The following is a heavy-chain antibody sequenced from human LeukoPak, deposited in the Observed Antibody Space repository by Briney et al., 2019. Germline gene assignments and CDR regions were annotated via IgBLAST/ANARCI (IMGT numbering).Heavy chain of an antibody. D-gene: IGHD3-22*01. CDR2: IYYRGTT. CDR3: ARAGGGYSFDY. V-gene: IGHV4-39*01. J-gene: IGHJ4*02. Sequence: SETLSLTCIVSGGSISSPSHYWSWIRQSPGTGLEYIGGIYYRGTTYYNPSLKSRVTISVDTSKNQFSLRLTSVTAADTAVYFCARAGGGYSFDYWGQGTLVTVSS. CDR1: GGSISSPSHY.